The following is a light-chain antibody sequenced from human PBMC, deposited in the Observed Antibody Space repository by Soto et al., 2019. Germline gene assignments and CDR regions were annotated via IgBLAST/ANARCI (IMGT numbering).Light chain of an antibody. CDR1: QSLLHSNGYNY. CDR3: MQALQTPPG. J-gene: IGKJ5*01. Sequence: DIVMSQSPLSLPVSPGEPASISCRSSQSLLHSNGYNYLDWYVQKPGQSPQLLIYLASKRASGVPDRFSGSGSGTDFTLKISRVEAEDVGVYYCMQALQTPPGFGQGTRLEIK. V-gene: IGKV2-28*01. CDR2: LAS.